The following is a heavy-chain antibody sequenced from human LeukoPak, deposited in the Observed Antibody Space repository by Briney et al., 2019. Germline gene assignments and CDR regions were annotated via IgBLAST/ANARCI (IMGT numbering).Heavy chain of an antibody. J-gene: IGHJ4*02. D-gene: IGHD3-22*01. CDR2: IRYDGSNK. CDR1: GFTFSSYG. V-gene: IGHV3-30*02. Sequence: GGSLRLSCAASGFTFSSYGMHWVRQAPGKGLEWVAFIRYDGSNKYYADSVKGRFTISRDNSKNTLYLQMNSLRAEDTAVYYCAKDDYDSIGYYYKYFDYWGQGTLVTVSS. CDR3: AKDDYDSIGYYYKYFDY.